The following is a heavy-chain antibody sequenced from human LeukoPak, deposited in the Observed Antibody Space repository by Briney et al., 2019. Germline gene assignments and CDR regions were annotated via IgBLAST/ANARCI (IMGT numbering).Heavy chain of an antibody. Sequence: GGSLRLSCAASGFTFSDYYMSWIRQAPGKGLEWISYITTSGGTIYYADSVKGRFTISRDNAKNSLYLQMNSLRDEDTAVYYCARRIVGAFPFDYWGQGTLVTVSS. J-gene: IGHJ4*02. D-gene: IGHD1-26*01. CDR2: ITTSGGTI. CDR1: GFTFSDYY. V-gene: IGHV3-11*04. CDR3: ARRIVGAFPFDY.